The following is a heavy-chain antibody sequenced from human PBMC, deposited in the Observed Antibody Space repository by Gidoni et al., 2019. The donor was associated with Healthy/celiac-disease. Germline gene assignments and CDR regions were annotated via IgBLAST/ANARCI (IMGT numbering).Heavy chain of an antibody. J-gene: IGHJ4*02. V-gene: IGHV4-61*02. CDR2: IYTSGST. D-gene: IGHD5-18*01. CDR1: GGPLGSGSYY. Sequence: QVQLQESGPGLVKPSQTLSLTCTGAGGPLGSGSYYWSWIRQPAGKGLEWIGRIYTSGSTNYNPSLKSRVTISVDTSKNQFSLKLSFVTAADTAVYYCARDNFGYGYAFDYWGQGTLVTVSS. CDR3: ARDNFGYGYAFDY.